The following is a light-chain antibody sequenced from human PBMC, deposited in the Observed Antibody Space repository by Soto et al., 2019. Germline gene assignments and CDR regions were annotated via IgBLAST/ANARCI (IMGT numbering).Light chain of an antibody. CDR1: QSVSRN. Sequence: EIVMTQSPATLSVSPGERATLSCRASQSVSRNLAWYRQKPGQAPRLLIYAASTRATGIPARFSGSGSGTEFTLTISSLQSEDFAVYYCQQYNNWPYTFGQGTKLEIK. J-gene: IGKJ2*01. CDR2: AAS. V-gene: IGKV3-15*01. CDR3: QQYNNWPYT.